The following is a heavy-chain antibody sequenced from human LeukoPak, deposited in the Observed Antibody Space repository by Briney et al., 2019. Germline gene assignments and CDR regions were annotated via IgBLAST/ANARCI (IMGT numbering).Heavy chain of an antibody. Sequence: GRSLRLSCAASGFTFSTYWMHWVRQAPGKGLVWVSRINSGGTSTTYADSVKGRFTISRDNAKNTLYLQMNSLRAEDTAVYYCARVTFEDCSSVRCTGGMDVWGQGTTVTVSS. J-gene: IGHJ6*02. D-gene: IGHD2-2*01. CDR3: ARVTFEDCSSVRCTGGMDV. CDR2: INSGGTST. V-gene: IGHV3-74*01. CDR1: GFTFSTYW.